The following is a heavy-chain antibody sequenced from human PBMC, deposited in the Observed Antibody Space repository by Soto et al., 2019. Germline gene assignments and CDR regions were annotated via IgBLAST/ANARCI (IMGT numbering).Heavy chain of an antibody. CDR1: GGSIISRGYY. CDR3: ARHNLGLYGGQPVGWLDC. J-gene: IGHJ4*02. CDR2: IYYSGST. D-gene: IGHD2-15*01. Sequence: SETLSLTCTVSGGSIISRGYYWGWIRQPPGKGLEWIGTIYYSGSTYYNPSLKSRVTISVDTSKNQFSLKLSSVTAADTAVYYCARHNLGLYGGQPVGWLDCWGQGTLVTVSS. V-gene: IGHV4-39*01.